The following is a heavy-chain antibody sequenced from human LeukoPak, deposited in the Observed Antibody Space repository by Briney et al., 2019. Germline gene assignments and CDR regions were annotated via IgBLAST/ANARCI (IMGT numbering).Heavy chain of an antibody. CDR1: GGSFSGYY. Sequence: PSETLSLTCAVYGGSFSGYYWSWIRQPPGKGLEWIGEINHSGSTNYNPSLKSRVTISVDTSKNQFSLKLSSVTAADTAVYYCACGTMDAFDIWGQGTMVTVSS. V-gene: IGHV4-34*01. CDR3: ACGTMDAFDI. CDR2: INHSGST. J-gene: IGHJ3*02.